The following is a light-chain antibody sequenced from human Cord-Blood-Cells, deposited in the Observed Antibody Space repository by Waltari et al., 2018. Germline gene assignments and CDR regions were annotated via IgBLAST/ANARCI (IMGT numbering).Light chain of an antibody. V-gene: IGLV2-14*01. J-gene: IGLJ2*01. Sequence: QSALTQPASVSGSPGQSITISCTGTSSDVGGYNYVSWYQQHPGKATKLMIYEVSNRPSGVSYRFSGSKSGNTASLTISGLQAEDEADYYCSSYTSSSTLVVFGGGTKLTVL. CDR1: SSDVGGYNY. CDR2: EVS. CDR3: SSYTSSSTLVV.